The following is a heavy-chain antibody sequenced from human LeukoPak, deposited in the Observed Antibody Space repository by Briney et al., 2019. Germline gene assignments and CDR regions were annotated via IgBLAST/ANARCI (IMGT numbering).Heavy chain of an antibody. Sequence: GASVKVSCKASGGTFSSYTISWVRQAPRQGLEWMGRIIPILGIANYAQKFQGRVTITADKSTSTAYMELSSLRSEDTAVYYCARWSLGSSGTNWFDPWGQGTLVTVSS. J-gene: IGHJ5*02. V-gene: IGHV1-69*02. CDR1: GGTFSSYT. D-gene: IGHD6-19*01. CDR3: ARWSLGSSGTNWFDP. CDR2: IIPILGIA.